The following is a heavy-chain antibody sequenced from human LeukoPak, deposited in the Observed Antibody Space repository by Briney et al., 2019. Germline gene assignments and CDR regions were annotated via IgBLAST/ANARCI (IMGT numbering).Heavy chain of an antibody. V-gene: IGHV3-30*02. CDR2: IRSDGSNK. CDR3: AAARRRMDY. Sequence: GGSLRLSCAASGFTFSSYSMNWVRQAPGKGLEWMAFIRSDGSNKYYADSVKGRFTISRDNSKNTLYLQMNSLGAEDTAIYYCAAARRRMDYWGQGTLVTVSS. D-gene: IGHD2-15*01. J-gene: IGHJ4*02. CDR1: GFTFSSYS.